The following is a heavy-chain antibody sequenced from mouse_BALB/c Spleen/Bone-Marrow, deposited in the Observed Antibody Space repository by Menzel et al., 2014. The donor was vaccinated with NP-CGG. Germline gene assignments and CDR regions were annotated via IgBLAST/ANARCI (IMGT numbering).Heavy chain of an antibody. V-gene: IGHV5-6-4*01. CDR3: TRDLYDGYYYYAMDY. D-gene: IGHD2-3*01. CDR1: GFTFXSYT. Sequence: EVNVVESGGGLVKPGGSLKLSCAASGFTFXSYTMSWVRQTPEKRLEWVATISSGGSYTYYPDSVKGRFTISRDNAKNTLYLQMSSLKSEDTAMYYCTRDLYDGYYYYAMDYWGQGTSVTVSS. J-gene: IGHJ4*01. CDR2: ISSGGSYT.